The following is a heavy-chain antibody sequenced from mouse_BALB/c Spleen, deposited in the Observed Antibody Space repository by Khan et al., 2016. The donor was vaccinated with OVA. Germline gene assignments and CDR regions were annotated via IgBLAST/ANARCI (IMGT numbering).Heavy chain of an antibody. Sequence: DVKLVESGGDLVKPGGSLKLSCAASGFTFSTYGMSWVRQTPDKRLEWVATISTGGHYTYYPDSVKGRFTISRDNAQNTLYLQMTSLKSEDTAMFYCARLAYYYDSEGFAYWGQGTLVTVSA. CDR3: ARLAYYYDSEGFAY. CDR2: ISTGGHYT. J-gene: IGHJ3*01. CDR1: GFTFSTYG. D-gene: IGHD1-1*01. V-gene: IGHV5-6*02.